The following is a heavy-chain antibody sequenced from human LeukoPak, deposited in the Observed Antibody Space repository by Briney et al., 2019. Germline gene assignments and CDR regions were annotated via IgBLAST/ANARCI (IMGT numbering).Heavy chain of an antibody. CDR3: ARGAYPGPTTVTRTDY. D-gene: IGHD4-17*01. CDR2: INPNSGGT. Sequence: GASVKVSCEASVYTFTGSYMHWGRPAPGQGLEWMGWINPNSGGTNYAQKFQGRVTMTRDTSISTAYMELSRLRSDDTAVYYCARGAYPGPTTVTRTDYWGQGTLVTVSS. V-gene: IGHV1-2*02. CDR1: VYTFTGSY. J-gene: IGHJ4*02.